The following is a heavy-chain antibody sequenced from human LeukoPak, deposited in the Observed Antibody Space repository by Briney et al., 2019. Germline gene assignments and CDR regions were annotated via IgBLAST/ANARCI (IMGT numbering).Heavy chain of an antibody. CDR3: GRRAY. V-gene: IGHV3-7*01. J-gene: IGHJ4*02. CDR1: GFIVSGDF. CDR2: IKEDGSEK. Sequence: GGSLRLSCAASGFIVSGDFMSWVRQAPGKGLEWVANIKEDGSEKYYVDSAKGRFTISRDNAKNSLYLQMNSLRAEDTAVYYCGRRAYWGQGTLVTVSS.